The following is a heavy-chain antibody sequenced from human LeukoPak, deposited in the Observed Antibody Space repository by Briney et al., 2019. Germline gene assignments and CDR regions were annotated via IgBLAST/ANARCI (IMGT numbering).Heavy chain of an antibody. Sequence: PSETLSLTCAVYGGSFSGYYWSWIRQPPGKGLEWIGEINHSGSTNYNPSLKSRVTISVDTSKNQFSLKLSSVTAADTAVYYCARVRRQWLAETFDYWGQGTLVTASS. CDR2: INHSGST. J-gene: IGHJ4*02. D-gene: IGHD6-19*01. CDR3: ARVRRQWLAETFDY. V-gene: IGHV4-34*01. CDR1: GGSFSGYY.